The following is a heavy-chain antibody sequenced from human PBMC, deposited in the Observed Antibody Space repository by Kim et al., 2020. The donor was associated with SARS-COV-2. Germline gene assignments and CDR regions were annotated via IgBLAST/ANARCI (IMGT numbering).Heavy chain of an antibody. V-gene: IGHV3-30*18. CDR1: GFTFSNYG. CDR2: ISYDGSDK. J-gene: IGHJ3*02. CDR3: ANPPYYYDRSGDAFDI. Sequence: GGSLRLSCAASGFTFSNYGMHWVRQAPGKGLEWVAVISYDGSDKYYADSVKGRFTISRDNSKNTLYLQMNSLRAEDTAVYYCANPPYYYDRSGDAFDIWGQGTMVTVSS. D-gene: IGHD3-22*01.